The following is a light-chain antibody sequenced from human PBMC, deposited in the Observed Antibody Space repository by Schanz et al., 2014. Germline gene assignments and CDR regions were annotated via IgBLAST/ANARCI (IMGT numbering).Light chain of an antibody. CDR2: GAS. CDR1: QSVHRNY. CDR3: QQYGSSPWT. J-gene: IGKJ1*01. Sequence: EIVLTQSPVTLSLYPGERATLSCRASQSVHRNYLAWHQQKPGQAPRLLIYGASTRTTGIPARFSGSGSGTDFTLTISSLEPEDFAVYYCQQYGSSPWTFGQGTKVEIK. V-gene: IGKV3-20*01.